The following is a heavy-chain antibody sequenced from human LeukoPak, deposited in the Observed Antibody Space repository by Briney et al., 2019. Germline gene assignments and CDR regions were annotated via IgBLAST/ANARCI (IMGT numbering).Heavy chain of an antibody. D-gene: IGHD3-10*01. CDR2: IYTSGST. J-gene: IGHJ4*02. CDR3: ARDSRWVGEEVGFDY. CDR1: GGSISSYY. Sequence: SETLSLTCTVSGGSISSYYWSWIRQPAGKGLEWIGRIYTSGSTNYNPSLKSRVTMSVGTYKNQFSLKLSSVTAADTAVYYCARDSRWVGEEVGFDYWGQGTLVTVSS. V-gene: IGHV4-4*07.